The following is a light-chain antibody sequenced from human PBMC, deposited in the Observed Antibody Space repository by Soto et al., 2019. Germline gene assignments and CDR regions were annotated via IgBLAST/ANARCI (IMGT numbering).Light chain of an antibody. CDR3: HQFGYSPRT. CDR1: QSISSSY. CDR2: GAS. V-gene: IGKV3-20*01. J-gene: IGKJ1*01. Sequence: EIVLTQSPGTLSLSPGDRATLSCRASQSISSSYLAWYQQKRGQAPRLLIYGASSRATGIPDRFSGSGSGTDFTLAIRRLEPEDFAVYYCHQFGYSPRTFGQGTKVDIK.